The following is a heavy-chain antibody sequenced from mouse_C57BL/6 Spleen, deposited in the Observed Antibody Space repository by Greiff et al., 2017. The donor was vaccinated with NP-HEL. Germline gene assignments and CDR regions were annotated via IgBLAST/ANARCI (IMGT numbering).Heavy chain of an antibody. D-gene: IGHD2-2*01. CDR2: IDPSDSYT. CDR1: GYTFTSYW. J-gene: IGHJ3*01. V-gene: IGHV1-69*01. Sequence: QVQLKQPGAELVMPGASVKLSCKASGYTFTSYWMHWVKQRPGQGLEWIGEIDPSDSYTNYNQKFKGKSTLTVDKSSSTAYMQLSSLTSEDSAVYYCARSDGYDGTWFAYWGQGTLVTVSA. CDR3: ARSDGYDGTWFAY.